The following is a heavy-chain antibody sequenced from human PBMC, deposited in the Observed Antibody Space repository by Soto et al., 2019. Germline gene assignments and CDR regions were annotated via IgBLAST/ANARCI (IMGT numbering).Heavy chain of an antibody. Sequence: QVQLVQSGAEVKEPGASVKVSCKFSGYTFTSYGIHWVRQAPGQGLEWLGWINNYNHNTNYAQKFQDRVTMTTDPSTTTASMELRGLRSDDTAVYFCATGDGYRRLVFDYWGQGTLVTVSS. CDR3: ATGDGYRRLVFDY. J-gene: IGHJ4*02. V-gene: IGHV1-18*01. CDR1: GYTFTSYG. D-gene: IGHD5-12*01. CDR2: INNYNHNT.